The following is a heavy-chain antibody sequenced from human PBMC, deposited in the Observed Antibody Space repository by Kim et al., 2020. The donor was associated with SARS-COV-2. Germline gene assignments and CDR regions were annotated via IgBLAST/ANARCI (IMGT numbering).Heavy chain of an antibody. V-gene: IGHV3-33*01. J-gene: IGHJ5*02. D-gene: IGHD3-10*01. Sequence: GGSLRLSCAASGFTFSSYGMHWVRQAPGKGLEWVAVIWYDGSNKYYADSVKGRFTISRDNSKNTLYLQMNSLRAEDTAVYYCARVTYGSGSRIRNWFDPWGQGTLVTVSS. CDR3: ARVTYGSGSRIRNWFDP. CDR2: IWYDGSNK. CDR1: GFTFSSYG.